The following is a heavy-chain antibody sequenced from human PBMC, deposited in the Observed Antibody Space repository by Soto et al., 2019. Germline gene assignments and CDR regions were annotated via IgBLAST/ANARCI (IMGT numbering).Heavy chain of an antibody. CDR3: ASSTVTTQGMDV. CDR2: IDPSDSYT. D-gene: IGHD4-17*01. CDR1: GWDSVNYS. Sequence: LKESCKASGWDSVNYSISAVSQMPGKGLEWMGRIDPSDSYTNYSPSFQGHVTISGDKSINTAYLQWSSLKASDTAMYYCASSTVTTQGMDVWGQGTTVTVSS. V-gene: IGHV5-10-1*01. J-gene: IGHJ6*02.